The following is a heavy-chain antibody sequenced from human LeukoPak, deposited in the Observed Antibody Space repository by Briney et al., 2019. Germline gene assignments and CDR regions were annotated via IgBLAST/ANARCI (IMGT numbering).Heavy chain of an antibody. CDR3: ARRRFSYGDNDAFDI. D-gene: IGHD5-18*01. Sequence: SETLSLTCTISRGSLSSYYLSWIRQSPGKGPEWMGYIYYSGGTNYNPTPESRVTISVDRSTNQFSLKVRSVTAADTAVYYCARRRFSYGDNDAFDIWGQGTMVTVSS. V-gene: IGHV4-59*08. J-gene: IGHJ3*02. CDR1: RGSLSSYY. CDR2: IYYSGGT.